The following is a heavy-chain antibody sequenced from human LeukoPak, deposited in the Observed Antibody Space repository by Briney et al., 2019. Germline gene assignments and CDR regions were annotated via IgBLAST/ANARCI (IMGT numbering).Heavy chain of an antibody. CDR1: GGSISSYY. CDR3: ARNYYYYYMDV. V-gene: IGHV4-4*07. Sequence: SETLSLTCTVSGGSISSYYWSWIRQPAGQGLEYIGRMYTSGSTNYNPSLKSRVTISVDTSKNQFSLKLSSVTAADTAVYYCARNYYYYYMDVWGKGTTVTISS. CDR2: MYTSGST. J-gene: IGHJ6*03.